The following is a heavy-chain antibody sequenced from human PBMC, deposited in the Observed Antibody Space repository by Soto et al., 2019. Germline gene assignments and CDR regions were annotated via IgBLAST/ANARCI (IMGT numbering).Heavy chain of an antibody. V-gene: IGHV3-23*01. CDR1: VLTFSSYA. J-gene: IGHJ4*02. CDR3: AKDLTSTRFSETGYSFDY. CDR2: ISGSGGST. D-gene: IGHD3-9*01. Sequence: GGSLRLSCAASVLTFSSYAMSWVRQAPGKGLEWVSAISGSGGSTYYADSVKGRFTIPRDNSKNTLYLQMNSLRAEDTAVYYCAKDLTSTRFSETGYSFDYWGQGTLVTVSS.